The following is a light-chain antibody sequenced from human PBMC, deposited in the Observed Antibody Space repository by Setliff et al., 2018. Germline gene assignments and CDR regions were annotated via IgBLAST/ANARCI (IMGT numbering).Light chain of an antibody. J-gene: IGLJ1*01. CDR2: EVT. Sequence: QSALTQPPSASGSPGQSVTISCTDTTTDTFGYNYVAWYQQHPGKAPKLVIYEVTKRPSGVPDRFSGSKSGNTASLTVSGLQAEDEGDYYCSSYAGSGNLLFGTGTKVTVL. V-gene: IGLV2-8*01. CDR1: TTDTFGYNY. CDR3: SSYAGSGNLL.